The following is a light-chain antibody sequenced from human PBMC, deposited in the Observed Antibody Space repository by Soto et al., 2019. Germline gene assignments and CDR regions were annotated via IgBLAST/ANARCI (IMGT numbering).Light chain of an antibody. V-gene: IGLV1-40*01. J-gene: IGLJ2*01. Sequence: QLVLTQPPSVSGAPGQRVTISCTGSNSNIGAGYDVHWYQQLPGTAPKLLIYGNINRPSGVPDRFSGSKSGTSASLAITGLQAEDEGDYYCQSYDSSRGVVFGGGTKLTVL. CDR3: QSYDSSRGVV. CDR2: GNI. CDR1: NSNIGAGYD.